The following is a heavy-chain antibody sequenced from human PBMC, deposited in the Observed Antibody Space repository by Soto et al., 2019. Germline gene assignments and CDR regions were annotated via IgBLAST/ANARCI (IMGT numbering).Heavy chain of an antibody. CDR3: ARVEVALLPPSYGMDV. CDR2: INPSGGST. Sequence: ASVNVSCKSSGYTFTSYYIHWVRQAPGQGLEWMGIINPSGGSTSYAQKFQGRVTMTRDTSTSTVYMELSSLRSEDTAVYYCARVEVALLPPSYGMDVWGQGTTVTVSS. CDR1: GYTFTSYY. V-gene: IGHV1-46*01. D-gene: IGHD2-2*01. J-gene: IGHJ6*02.